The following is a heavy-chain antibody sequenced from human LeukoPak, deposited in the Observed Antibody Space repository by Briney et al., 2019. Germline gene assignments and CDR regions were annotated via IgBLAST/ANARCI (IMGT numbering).Heavy chain of an antibody. J-gene: IGHJ3*02. CDR3: AHSSEVHDAFDI. CDR2: IYWNDDK. V-gene: IGHV2-5*01. Sequence: ESGPTLVNPTQTLTLTCTFSGFSPSTSGVGVGWIRRPPGKALEWLALIYWNDDKRYSPSLKSRLTITKDTSKNPVVLTMTNMDPVDTATYYCAHSSEVHDAFDIWGQGTMVTVSS. D-gene: IGHD1-14*01. CDR1: GFSPSTSGVG.